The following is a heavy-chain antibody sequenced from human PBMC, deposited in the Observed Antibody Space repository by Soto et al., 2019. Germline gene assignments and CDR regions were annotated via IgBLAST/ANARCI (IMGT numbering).Heavy chain of an antibody. D-gene: IGHD3-10*01. CDR3: ARDLAFGLSDY. V-gene: IGHV1-3*01. J-gene: IGHJ4*02. Sequence: QVQLVQSGAEVKKPEASVKVSCKASGYTFTSYAIHWVRQAPGQRLEWMGWINAGNGNTKYSQKFQGRVTITRDTSASTAYMELSSLRSEDTAVYYCARDLAFGLSDYWGQGTLVTVSS. CDR2: INAGNGNT. CDR1: GYTFTSYA.